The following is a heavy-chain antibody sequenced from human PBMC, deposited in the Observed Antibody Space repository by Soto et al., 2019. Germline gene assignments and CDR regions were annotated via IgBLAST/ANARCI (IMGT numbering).Heavy chain of an antibody. J-gene: IGHJ4*02. V-gene: IGHV1-69*13. CDR1: GGTFSTFG. CDR2: IIPFFGTA. D-gene: IGHD3-16*01. Sequence: SVKVSCKTSGGTFSTFGISWVRQAPGQGLEWMGGIIPFFGTAEYSQKFEDRITITADESTNTVYMDLRSLTSEDTAIYYCARTAPMDAGDKYYYDFWGQGALVTVSS. CDR3: ARTAPMDAGDKYYYDF.